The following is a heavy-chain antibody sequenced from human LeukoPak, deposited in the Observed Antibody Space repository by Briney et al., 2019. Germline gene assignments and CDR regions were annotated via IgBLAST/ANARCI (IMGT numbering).Heavy chain of an antibody. V-gene: IGHV4-31*03. D-gene: IGHD3-16*01. J-gene: IGHJ5*02. CDR1: GGSISSGGYY. CDR3: ARDVSRGGVDP. CDR2: IYYSGST. Sequence: PSETLSLTCTVSGGSISSGGYYWSWIRQHPGKGLEWIGYIYYSGSTYYNPSLKSRVTISVDTSKNQFSLKLSSVTAADTAVYYCARDVSRGGVDPWGQGTLVTVSS.